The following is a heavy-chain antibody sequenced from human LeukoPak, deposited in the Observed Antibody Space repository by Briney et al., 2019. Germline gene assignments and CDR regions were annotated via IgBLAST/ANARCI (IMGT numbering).Heavy chain of an antibody. Sequence: GGTLRLSCAASGSTFTKYWMTWVRQAPGKGLEWVGNIKQDGSDKNYMDSVKGRFTISRDNTKNSVYLQMSSLRAEDTAVYYCAREVWGPEYWGQGTLVTVSS. CDR1: GSTFTKYW. D-gene: IGHD1-14*01. CDR2: IKQDGSDK. V-gene: IGHV3-7*01. J-gene: IGHJ4*02. CDR3: AREVWGPEY.